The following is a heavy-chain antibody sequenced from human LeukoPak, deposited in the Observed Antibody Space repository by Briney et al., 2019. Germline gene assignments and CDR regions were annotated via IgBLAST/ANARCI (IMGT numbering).Heavy chain of an antibody. CDR2: IDIDGTGT. CDR3: ARDAEDSSGGAPKGYFDY. J-gene: IGHJ4*02. Sequence: GGSLRLSCAASGFTFTNYWMHWVRQAPGKGLVWVSRIDIDGTGTSYADSVKGRFTISRDNAKNTVSLQMNSLRAEDTAVYYCARDAEDSSGGAPKGYFDYWGQGTLVTVSS. D-gene: IGHD6-19*01. V-gene: IGHV3-74*01. CDR1: GFTFTNYW.